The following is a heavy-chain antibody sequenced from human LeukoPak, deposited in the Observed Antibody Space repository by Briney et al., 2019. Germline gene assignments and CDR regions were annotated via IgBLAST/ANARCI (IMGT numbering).Heavy chain of an antibody. Sequence: ASETLSLTCTVSGGSISSSSYYWGWIRQPPGKGLEWIGSIYYSGSTYYTPSLKRRVTISVDTSKNQFSLKLSSVTAADTAVYYCARGQYSYGPRSVFAHWGQGTPVTVSS. CDR2: IYYSGST. CDR3: ARGQYSYGPRSVFAH. J-gene: IGHJ5*02. D-gene: IGHD5-18*01. V-gene: IGHV4-39*01. CDR1: GGSISSSSYY.